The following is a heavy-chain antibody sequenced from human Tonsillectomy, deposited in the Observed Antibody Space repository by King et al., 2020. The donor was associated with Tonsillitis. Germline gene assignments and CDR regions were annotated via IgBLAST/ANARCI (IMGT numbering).Heavy chain of an antibody. V-gene: IGHV4-59*01. D-gene: IGHD2-15*01. J-gene: IGHJ4*02. CDR3: AGEGGCSGCSCYSGVDY. Sequence: QLQESGPGLVKPSETLSLTCTVSGGSISSYYWSWIRQPPGKGLEWIGYIYYSGSTNYNPSLKSRVTISVDTSKNQFSLKLSSVTAADTAVYYCAGEGGCSGCSCYSGVDYWGQGTLVTVSS. CDR1: GGSISSYY. CDR2: IYYSGST.